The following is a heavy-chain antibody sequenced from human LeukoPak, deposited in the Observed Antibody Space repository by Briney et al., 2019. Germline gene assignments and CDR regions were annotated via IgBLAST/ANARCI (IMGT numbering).Heavy chain of an antibody. D-gene: IGHD3-22*01. CDR1: GYSFTSCW. V-gene: IGHV5-51*01. J-gene: IGHJ3*02. CDR3: ARPRYYDSSRDAFDI. CDR2: IYPGDSDT. Sequence: GESLKISCKGSGYSFTSCWIGWVRQMPGKGLEWMGIIYPGDSDTRYSPSFQGQVTISADKSISTAYLQWSSLKASDTAMYYCARPRYYDSSRDAFDIWGQGTMVTVSS.